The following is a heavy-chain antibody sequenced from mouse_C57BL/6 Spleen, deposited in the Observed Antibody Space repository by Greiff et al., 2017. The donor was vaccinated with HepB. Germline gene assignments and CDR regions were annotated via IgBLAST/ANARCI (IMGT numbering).Heavy chain of an antibody. CDR1: GFTFSDYY. Sequence: EVQLVESGGGLVQPGGSLKLPCAASGFTFSDYYMYWVRQTPEKRLEWVAYISNGGGSTYYPDTVKGRFTISRDNAKNTLYLQMSRLKSEDTAMYYCARQGGYGNYGYYFDYWGQGTTLTVSS. J-gene: IGHJ2*01. CDR2: ISNGGGST. D-gene: IGHD2-1*01. CDR3: ARQGGYGNYGYYFDY. V-gene: IGHV5-12*01.